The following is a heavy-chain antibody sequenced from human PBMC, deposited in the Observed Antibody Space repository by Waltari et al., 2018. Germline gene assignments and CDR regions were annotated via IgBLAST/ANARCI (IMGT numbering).Heavy chain of an antibody. J-gene: IGHJ4*02. CDR2: IFHTGRS. CDR3: AGLVGESIDF. CDR1: GASISSSSYS. D-gene: IGHD3-10*01. Sequence: QLRLQESRPGLVKSSETLSPTCTVSGASISSSSYSWGWIRQPPGKGLDWIGNIFHTGRSYYNPPLKSRVNISVDPSKNQFSLRVNSMTAADTAVYYCAGLVGESIDFWGRGTLVTVSS. V-gene: IGHV4-39*01.